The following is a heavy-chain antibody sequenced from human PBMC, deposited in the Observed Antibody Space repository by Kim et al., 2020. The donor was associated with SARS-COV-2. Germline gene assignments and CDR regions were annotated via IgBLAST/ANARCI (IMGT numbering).Heavy chain of an antibody. Sequence: GGSLRLSCAASGFTFSTYSMNWVRQAPGKGLEWVSYISVTSSTIHYADSVKGRFTISRDNAKNSLHLQMNSLRDEDTAVYYCTRDSGKPYWGQGTRVTVS. D-gene: IGHD3-10*01. V-gene: IGHV3-48*02. CDR3: TRDSGKPY. CDR1: GFTFSTYS. J-gene: IGHJ4*02. CDR2: ISVTSSTI.